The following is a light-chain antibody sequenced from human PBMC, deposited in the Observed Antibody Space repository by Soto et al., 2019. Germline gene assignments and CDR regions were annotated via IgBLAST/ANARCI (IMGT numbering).Light chain of an antibody. Sequence: EIVMTQSPATLSVSPGERATLSCRASQSVNSNLAWYQQKRGQAPRLLIYEASSRATGIPARFSASGSGTEFTLTISSLQPEDFAVYYCEQYNNWPLTFGGGTNVEIK. J-gene: IGKJ4*01. V-gene: IGKV3-15*01. CDR2: EAS. CDR1: QSVNSN. CDR3: EQYNNWPLT.